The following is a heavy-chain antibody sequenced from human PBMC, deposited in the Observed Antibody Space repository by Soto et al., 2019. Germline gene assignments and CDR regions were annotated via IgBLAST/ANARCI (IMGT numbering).Heavy chain of an antibody. J-gene: IGHJ6*03. CDR1: GYTFTSYA. Sequence: ASVKVSCKASGYTFTSYAMHWVRQAPGQRLEWMGWINAGNGNTKYSQKFQGRVTITRDTSASTAYMELSSLRSEDTAVYYGASAVIAAAGTTGRKDYYYYYMDVWGKGTTVTVSS. CDR3: ASAVIAAAGTTGRKDYYYYYMDV. CDR2: INAGNGNT. D-gene: IGHD6-13*01. V-gene: IGHV1-3*01.